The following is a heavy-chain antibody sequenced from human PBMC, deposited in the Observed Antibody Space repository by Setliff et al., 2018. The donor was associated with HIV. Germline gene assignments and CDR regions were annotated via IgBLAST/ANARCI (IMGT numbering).Heavy chain of an antibody. D-gene: IGHD6-19*01. CDR3: ARRDEEWLAPDAFDI. J-gene: IGHJ3*02. CDR1: GGTFSSYA. V-gene: IGHV1-69*10. Sequence: SVKVSCKASGGTFSSYAISWVRQAPGQGLEWMGGIIPILGIANYAQKFQGRVTITADRSTSTAYMELSSLRSEDTAVYYCARRDEEWLAPDAFDIWGQGTMVTVSS. CDR2: IIPILGIA.